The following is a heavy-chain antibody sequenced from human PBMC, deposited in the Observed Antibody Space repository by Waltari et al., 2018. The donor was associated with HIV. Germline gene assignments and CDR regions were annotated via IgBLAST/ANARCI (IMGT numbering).Heavy chain of an antibody. J-gene: IGHJ4*02. D-gene: IGHD3-22*01. CDR3: SSPAIPYDGSGYYYFDY. Sequence: EVQLVESGGGLIQPGGSLRLSCAASGFTVSSNYMSWVRQAPGKGLEWGSVIDIGGSTYDADSVKCRFTISRDNSKNTLYLQMNSLRSEDTAVYYCSSPAIPYDGSGYYYFDYCGQGTLVIVSS. CDR2: IDIGGST. CDR1: GFTVSSNY. V-gene: IGHV3-53*01.